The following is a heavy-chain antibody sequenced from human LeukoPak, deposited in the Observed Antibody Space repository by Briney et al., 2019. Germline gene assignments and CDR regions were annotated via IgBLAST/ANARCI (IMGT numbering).Heavy chain of an antibody. CDR1: GDSVSSNSAS. D-gene: IGHD1-26*01. J-gene: IGHJ5*02. CDR2: TYYRSKWNT. Sequence: SQTLSLTCAISGDSVSSNSASWNWIRQSPSRGLERLGRTYYRSKWNTDYAVSVKGRITINPDTSKNQFSLYLNSVTPEDTAVYYCARDPDSSYEWGPFDPWGQGTLVTVSS. CDR3: ARDPDSSYEWGPFDP. V-gene: IGHV6-1*01.